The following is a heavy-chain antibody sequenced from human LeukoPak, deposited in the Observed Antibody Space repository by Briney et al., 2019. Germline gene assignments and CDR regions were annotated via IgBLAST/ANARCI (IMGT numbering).Heavy chain of an antibody. CDR3: ARANTPFADY. Sequence: GGFLILSCAASGFTFSSYDMHWVRQAPGNVLEWVAVISYDGSNKYYAYSVKGRFAISRDNSKNTVYLQMNSLRVEDTAVYYCARANTPFADYWGQGTLVTVSS. CDR1: GFTFSSYD. V-gene: IGHV3-30*09. J-gene: IGHJ4*02. D-gene: IGHD2-2*02. CDR2: ISYDGSNK.